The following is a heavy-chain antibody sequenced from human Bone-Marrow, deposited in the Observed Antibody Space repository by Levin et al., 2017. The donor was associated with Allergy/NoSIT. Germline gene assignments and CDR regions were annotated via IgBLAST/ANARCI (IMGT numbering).Heavy chain of an antibody. V-gene: IGHV3-49*05. CDR3: TRVGADIVVVPAAMRGGFSDFDY. D-gene: IGHD2-2*01. CDR2: IRSKAYGGTT. J-gene: IGHJ4*02. CDR1: GFTFGDYA. Sequence: KPGGSLRLSCTASGFTFGDYAMSWFRQAPGKGLEWVGFIRSKAYGGTTEYAASVKGRFTISRDDSKSIAYLQMNSLKTEDTAVYYCTRVGADIVVVPAAMRGGFSDFDYWGQGTLVTVSS.